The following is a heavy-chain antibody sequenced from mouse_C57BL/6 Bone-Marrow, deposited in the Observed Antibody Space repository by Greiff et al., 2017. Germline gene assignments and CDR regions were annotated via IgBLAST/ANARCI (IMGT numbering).Heavy chain of an antibody. D-gene: IGHD1-1*01. Sequence: QVQLQQPGAELVRPGTSVKLSCKASGYTFTSYWMHWVKQRPGQGLEWIGVIDPSDSYTNYNQKFKGKATLTVDTSSSTAYMQLSSLTSEDSAVYYCAREAFITTVVAPIWYAMDYWGQGTSVTVSS. CDR3: AREAFITTVVAPIWYAMDY. CDR1: GYTFTSYW. V-gene: IGHV1-59*01. J-gene: IGHJ4*01. CDR2: IDPSDSYT.